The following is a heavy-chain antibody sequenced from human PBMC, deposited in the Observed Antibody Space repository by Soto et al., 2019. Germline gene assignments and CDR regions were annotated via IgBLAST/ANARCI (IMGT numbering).Heavy chain of an antibody. CDR3: ARAALIDYYYYMDV. CDR1: GGSFSGYY. Sequence: SETLSLTCAVYGGSFSGYYWSWIRQPPGKGLEWIGEINHSGSTNYNPSLKSRVTISVDTSKNQFSLKLSSVTAADTAVYYCARAALIDYYYYMDVWGKGTTVTVSS. V-gene: IGHV4-34*01. J-gene: IGHJ6*03. CDR2: INHSGST.